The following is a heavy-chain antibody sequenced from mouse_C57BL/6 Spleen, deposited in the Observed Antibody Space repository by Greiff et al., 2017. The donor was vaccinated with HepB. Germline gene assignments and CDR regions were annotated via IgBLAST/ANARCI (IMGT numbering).Heavy chain of an antibody. Sequence: QVQLQQPGAELVRPGSSVKLSCKASGYTFTSYWMHWVKQRPIQGLEWIGNIDPSDSETHYNQKFKDKATLTVDKSSSTAYMQLSSLTSEDSAVYYCARLGAYGYFEVWGTGTTVTVAS. CDR3: ARLGAYGYFEV. CDR1: GYTFTSYW. CDR2: IDPSDSET. J-gene: IGHJ1*03. V-gene: IGHV1-52*01.